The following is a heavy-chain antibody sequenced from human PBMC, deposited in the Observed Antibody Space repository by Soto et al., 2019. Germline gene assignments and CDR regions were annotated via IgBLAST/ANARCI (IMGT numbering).Heavy chain of an antibody. CDR1: GDSISSGGYS. CDR2: IYHSRST. J-gene: IGHJ5*02. CDR3: ARDTSQIQYCSGGSCYSPSTAAKNWFDP. V-gene: IGHV4-30-2*01. Sequence: PSETLSLTCAVSGDSISSGGYSWSWIRQPPGKGLEWIGYIYHSRSTYYNPSLKSRVTISVDTSKNQFSLKLSSVTAADTAVYYCARDTSQIQYCSGGSCYSPSTAAKNWFDPWGQGTLVTVSS. D-gene: IGHD2-15*01.